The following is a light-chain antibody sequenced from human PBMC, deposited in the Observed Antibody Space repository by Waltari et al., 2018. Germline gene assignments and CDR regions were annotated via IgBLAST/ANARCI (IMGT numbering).Light chain of an antibody. CDR3: QKYGTLPAT. Sequence: EIVLTQSPGTLSLSPGDRATLSCRDSQSVSRTLAWYQQKPGQAPRLLIYDASRRATGIPDRFSGSGSGTDFSLTISRLEPEDFAWYFCQKYGTLPATFGQGTKVEIK. V-gene: IGKV3-20*01. CDR1: QSVSRT. CDR2: DAS. J-gene: IGKJ1*01.